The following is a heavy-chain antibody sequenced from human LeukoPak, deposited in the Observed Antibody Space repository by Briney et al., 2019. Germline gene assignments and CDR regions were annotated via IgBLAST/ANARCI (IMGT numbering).Heavy chain of an antibody. CDR3: ASLPWGVRGVIIQDFDY. CDR1: GGSISSYY. D-gene: IGHD3-10*01. V-gene: IGHV4-4*07. Sequence: SETLSLTCTVSGGSISSYYWSWIRQPAGKGLEWIGRIYTSGSTNYNPSLKSRVTMSVDTSKNQFSLNLSSVTAADTAVYYCASLPWGVRGVIIQDFDYWGQGTLVTVSS. CDR2: IYTSGST. J-gene: IGHJ4*02.